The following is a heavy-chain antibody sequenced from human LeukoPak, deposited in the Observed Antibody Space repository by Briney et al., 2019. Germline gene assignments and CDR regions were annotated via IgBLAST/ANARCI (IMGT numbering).Heavy chain of an antibody. D-gene: IGHD3-10*01. CDR1: GFTVSSNY. J-gene: IGHJ4*02. CDR3: AREGNYYGSGSYDY. V-gene: IGHV3-71*01. Sequence: GGSLRLSCAASGFTVSSNYMNWVRQAPGKGLEWVGFIRSKAYGGTTEYAASVKGRFTISRDDSKSIAYLQMNSLKTEDTAVYSCAREGNYYGSGSYDYWGQGTLVTVSS. CDR2: IRSKAYGGTT.